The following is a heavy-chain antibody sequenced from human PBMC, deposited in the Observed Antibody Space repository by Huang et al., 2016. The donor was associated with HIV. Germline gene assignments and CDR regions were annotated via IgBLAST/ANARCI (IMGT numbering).Heavy chain of an antibody. J-gene: IGHJ3*02. CDR1: GFSFSNYA. CDR2: ISNDGTTT. V-gene: IGHV3-30-3*01. D-gene: IGHD5-12*01. Sequence: QGQLVESGGGVVRPGRSLRLSCAASGFSFSNYAVHWVGQGPSKRLEWVTFISNDGTTTYTANSVKGRFTISRDNIKNTLYLQMNRLRGDDTAVYYCTREYTVAGAFDIWGQGTMVTVSS. CDR3: TREYTVAGAFDI.